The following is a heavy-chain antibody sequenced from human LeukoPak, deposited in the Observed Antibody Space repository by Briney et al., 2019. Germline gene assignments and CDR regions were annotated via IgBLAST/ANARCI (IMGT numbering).Heavy chain of an antibody. J-gene: IGHJ4*02. Sequence: GGSLRLSCAASGFTFSSYWMHWVRQAPGKGLVWVSRVNTDGSTPTYADSVKGRFTISRDNAKNTLYLQMNSLRAEDTAVYYYARDRGSYSDYWGQGTLVTVSS. CDR3: ARDRGSYSDY. D-gene: IGHD3-16*01. V-gene: IGHV3-74*01. CDR2: VNTDGSTP. CDR1: GFTFSSYW.